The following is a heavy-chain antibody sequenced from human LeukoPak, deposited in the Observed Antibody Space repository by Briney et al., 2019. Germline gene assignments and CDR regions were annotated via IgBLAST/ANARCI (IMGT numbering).Heavy chain of an antibody. CDR3: VRDGSKPVVPASFDY. CDR1: GGSLSSSSYY. CDR2: IYYSGST. Sequence: PSETLSLTCTVSGGSLSSSSYYWGWIRQPPGKGLEWIGSIYYSGSTYYNPSLKSRVTISVDTSKNQFSLKLSSVTAADTAVYYCVRDGSKPVVPASFDYWGQGTLVTVSS. J-gene: IGHJ4*02. D-gene: IGHD2-2*01. V-gene: IGHV4-39*07.